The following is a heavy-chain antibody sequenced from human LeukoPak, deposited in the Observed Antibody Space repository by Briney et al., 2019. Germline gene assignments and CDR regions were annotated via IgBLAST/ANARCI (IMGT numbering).Heavy chain of an antibody. Sequence: SETLSLTSTLSGGSISSYDGSRILQPPGRGLEWIGYVYYSGSTNYNPSLKSRVTISVDTSKNQFSLKLSSVTAADTAVYYCARSCRGYSGNDSPIDYWGQGTLVTVSS. D-gene: IGHD5-12*01. CDR3: ARSCRGYSGNDSPIDY. J-gene: IGHJ4*02. V-gene: IGHV4-59*01. CDR1: GGSISSYD. CDR2: VYYSGST.